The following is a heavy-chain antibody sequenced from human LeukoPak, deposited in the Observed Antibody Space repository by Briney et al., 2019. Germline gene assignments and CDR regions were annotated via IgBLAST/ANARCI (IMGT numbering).Heavy chain of an antibody. J-gene: IGHJ4*02. CDR3: SRRFDC. V-gene: IGHV3-48*02. CDR1: GFTFSDYS. CDR2: IDGSGDTI. Sequence: RGGSLRLSCAASGFTFSDYSMNWVRQAPGKGLEWVSYIDGSGDTIYYADSVKGRFTISRDNAKNSLDLQMNSLRDEDTAVYYCSRRFDCWGQGTLVTVSS.